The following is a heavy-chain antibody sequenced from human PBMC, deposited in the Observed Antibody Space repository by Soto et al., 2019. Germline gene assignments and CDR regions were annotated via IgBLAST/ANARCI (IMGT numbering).Heavy chain of an antibody. J-gene: IGHJ3*02. Sequence: QVQLVQSGAEVKKPGSSVKVSCKASGGTFSSYTISWVRQAPGQGLEWMGRIIPILGIANYAQKFQGRVTITADKSTSTAYMELSSLRSEDTAVYCCARGYGDYFRDAFDIWGQGTMVTVSS. D-gene: IGHD4-17*01. CDR2: IIPILGIA. V-gene: IGHV1-69*02. CDR3: ARGYGDYFRDAFDI. CDR1: GGTFSSYT.